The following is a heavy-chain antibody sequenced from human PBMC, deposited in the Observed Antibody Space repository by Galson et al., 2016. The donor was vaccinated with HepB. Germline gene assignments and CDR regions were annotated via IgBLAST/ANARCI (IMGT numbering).Heavy chain of an antibody. Sequence: SVKVSCKASGYTFTNYGITWVRQAPGQGLEWMGWVSANNNNTIYAQRLQGGFTMTTDTSTNTAYMELRSLRSDDTALYYCAREDYWGQGTLVTVSS. V-gene: IGHV1-18*01. J-gene: IGHJ4*02. CDR3: AREDY. CDR2: VSANNNNT. CDR1: GYTFTNYG.